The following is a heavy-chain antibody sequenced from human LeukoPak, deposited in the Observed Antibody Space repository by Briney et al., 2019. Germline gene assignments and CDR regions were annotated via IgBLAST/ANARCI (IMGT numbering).Heavy chain of an antibody. Sequence: PGGSLKLSCAASGFTFSDSDIHWVRQASGKGLEWVGRIRSKAKNYATAYAVSVRGRFTVSRDDSKDTAYLQMNSLKAEDTAVYYCTRLSIPAACGSDCYGGYYFDCWGQGTLVTVSS. CDR1: GFTFSDSD. D-gene: IGHD2-21*02. J-gene: IGHJ4*02. CDR3: TRLSIPAACGSDCYGGYYFDC. V-gene: IGHV3-73*01. CDR2: IRSKAKNYAT.